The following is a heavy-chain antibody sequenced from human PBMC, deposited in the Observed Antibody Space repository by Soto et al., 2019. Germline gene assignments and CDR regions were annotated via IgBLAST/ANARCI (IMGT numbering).Heavy chain of an antibody. CDR1: GYSFTSYA. CDR2: INAGNGNT. CDR3: ARGVENIVVVLDVFGYYGMDV. V-gene: IGHV1-3*01. Sequence: QVQLVQSGAEVKKPGASVKVSCKASGYSFTSYAIYWVHQAPGQRLEWMGWINAGNGNTKYSQKLQGRVTFTGDTSASTAHMELSSLRSEDTAVYFCARGVENIVVVLDVFGYYGMDVWGQGTTVTVSS. J-gene: IGHJ6*02. D-gene: IGHD2-2*01.